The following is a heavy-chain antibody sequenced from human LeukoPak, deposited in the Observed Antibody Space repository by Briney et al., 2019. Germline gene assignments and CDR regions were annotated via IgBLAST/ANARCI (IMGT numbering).Heavy chain of an antibody. CDR3: ARERLGTTSWFDP. CDR1: GGSISSYY. J-gene: IGHJ5*02. Sequence: SETLSLTCTVSGGSISSYYWSWIRQPPGKGLEWIGYIYYSGSTNYNPSLKSRVTISVDTSKNQFSLKLSSVTAADTAVYYCARERLGTTSWFDPWGQGTLVTVSS. CDR2: IYYSGST. D-gene: IGHD4-17*01. V-gene: IGHV4-59*01.